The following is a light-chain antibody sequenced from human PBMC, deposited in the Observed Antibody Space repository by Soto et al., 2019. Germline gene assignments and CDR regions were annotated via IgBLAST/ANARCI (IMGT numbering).Light chain of an antibody. V-gene: IGKV3-20*01. CDR1: QSVSTSY. Sequence: EIVLTQSPGTLSLSPGERATLSCRASQSVSTSYLAWYQQKPGQAPRLLIYGASSRATGIPDRFSGSGSGTDFTLTISRLEPEDFAVFYCQHYGNSRVTFGGGTQVEI. CDR2: GAS. CDR3: QHYGNSRVT. J-gene: IGKJ4*01.